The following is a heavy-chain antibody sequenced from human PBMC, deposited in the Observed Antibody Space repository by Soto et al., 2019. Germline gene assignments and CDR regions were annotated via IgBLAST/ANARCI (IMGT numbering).Heavy chain of an antibody. CDR1: GFTFSSYG. V-gene: IGHV3-30*18. CDR2: ISYDGSNK. J-gene: IGHJ6*02. CDR3: AKEGNYYYYGMDV. Sequence: LRLSCAASGFTFSSYGMHWVRQAPGKGLEWVAVISYDGSNKYYADSVKGRFTISRDNSKNTLYLQMNSLRAEDTAVYYCAKEGNYYYYGMDVWGQGTTVTVSS.